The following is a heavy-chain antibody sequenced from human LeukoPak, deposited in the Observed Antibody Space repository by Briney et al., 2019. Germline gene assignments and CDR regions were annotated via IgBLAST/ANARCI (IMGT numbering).Heavy chain of an antibody. CDR3: AKEGVSSSPPYYYYFYMDV. CDR1: VFTLDDYA. V-gene: IGHV3-9*01. J-gene: IGHJ6*03. Sequence: GRSLRLSCAASVFTLDDYAMHCVPQAPGKGLEGGSGISWNSGSIGYADSVKGRFTISRDNAKNSLHLQMNSLRAEDTALYYGAKEGVSSSPPYYYYFYMDVWGKGTTVTVSS. CDR2: ISWNSGSI. D-gene: IGHD6-6*01.